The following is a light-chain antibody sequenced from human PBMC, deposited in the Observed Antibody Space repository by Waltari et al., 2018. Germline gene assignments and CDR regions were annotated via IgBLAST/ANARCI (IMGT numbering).Light chain of an antibody. CDR1: SSDVGGYNY. Sequence: QSALTQPRSVSGSPGQSVTISCTGTSSDVGGYNYVSWHQPHHGKAPKLMLYEVSKRPSWVPDRFFGAKSGNTASLTISGLQAEDGADYYCCSYAGSYTPRVVFGGGTKLTVL. V-gene: IGLV2-11*01. CDR2: EVS. J-gene: IGLJ2*01. CDR3: CSYAGSYTPRVV.